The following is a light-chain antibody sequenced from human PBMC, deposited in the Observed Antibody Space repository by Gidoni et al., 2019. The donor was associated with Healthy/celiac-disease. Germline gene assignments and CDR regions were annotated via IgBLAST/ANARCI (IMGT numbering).Light chain of an antibody. Sequence: EIVMTQSPATLSVSPGERATLPCRASQSVSSNLAWYQQTPGQAPRLLIYGASNRATGIPARFSGSGSGTEFTLTISSLQSEDFAVYYCQQYNNWPPFTFGPGTKVDIK. CDR2: GAS. V-gene: IGKV3-15*01. CDR1: QSVSSN. J-gene: IGKJ3*01. CDR3: QQYNNWPPFT.